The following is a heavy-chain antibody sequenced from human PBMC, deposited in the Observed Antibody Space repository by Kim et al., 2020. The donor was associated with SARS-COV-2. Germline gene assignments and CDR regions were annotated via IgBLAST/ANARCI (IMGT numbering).Heavy chain of an antibody. Sequence: EWIGEINHSGSTNYNPSLTSRVTISVDTSKNQFSLKLSSVTAADTAVYYCARGTRQWLSRHYYYYMDVWGKGTTVTVSS. D-gene: IGHD6-19*01. V-gene: IGHV4-34*01. CDR3: ARGTRQWLSRHYYYYMDV. CDR2: INHSGST. J-gene: IGHJ6*03.